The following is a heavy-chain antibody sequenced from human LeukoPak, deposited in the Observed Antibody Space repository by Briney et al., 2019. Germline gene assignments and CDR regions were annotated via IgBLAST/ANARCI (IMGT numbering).Heavy chain of an antibody. V-gene: IGHV1-69*01. CDR1: GGTFSSYA. J-gene: IGHJ4*02. Sequence: SVKVSCKASGGTFSSYAISWVRQAPGQGLEWMGGIIPIFGTANYAQKFQGRVTITADESTSTACMELSSLRSEDTAVYYCATTRYNWNDKYYFDYWGQGTLVTVSS. CDR3: ATTRYNWNDKYYFDY. D-gene: IGHD1-1*01. CDR2: IIPIFGTA.